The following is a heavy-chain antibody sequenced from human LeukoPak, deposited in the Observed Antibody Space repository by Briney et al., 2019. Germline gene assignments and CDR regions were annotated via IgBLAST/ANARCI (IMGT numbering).Heavy chain of an antibody. J-gene: IGHJ4*02. V-gene: IGHV1-2*04. CDR1: GYTFTGYY. CDR2: INPNSGGT. CDR3: ARARSRVPATSMGY. D-gene: IGHD2/OR15-2a*01. Sequence: ASVKVSCKASGYTFTGYYLHWVRQAPGQGLEWMGWINPNSGGTNFAQKFQGWVSMTRDTSISTAYVELSRLRSDDTAVYYCARARSRVPATSMGYWGQGTLVTVSS.